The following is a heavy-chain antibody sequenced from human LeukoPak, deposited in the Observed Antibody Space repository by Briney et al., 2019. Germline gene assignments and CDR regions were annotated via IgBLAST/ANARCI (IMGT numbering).Heavy chain of an antibody. J-gene: IGHJ5*02. Sequence: GGSLRLSCAASGLTFSSYWMSWVRQAPGKGLEWVANIKQDGSEKYYVDSVKGRFTISRDNAKNSLYLQMNSLRAEDTAVYYCASVSSRRHLDPWGQGTLVTVSS. V-gene: IGHV3-7*01. D-gene: IGHD2-8*01. CDR3: ASVSSRRHLDP. CDR2: IKQDGSEK. CDR1: GLTFSSYW.